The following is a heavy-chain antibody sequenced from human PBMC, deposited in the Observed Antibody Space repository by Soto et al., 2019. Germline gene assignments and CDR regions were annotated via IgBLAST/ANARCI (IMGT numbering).Heavy chain of an antibody. CDR3: ARHEKPRGYYYYYGMEV. Sequence: PGESLKISCKGSGYSFTSYWISWLRQMPVKGLEWMGRIDPSDSYTNYSPSFQGHVTISADQSISTDYPQWSSLKASETAMYYCARHEKPRGYYYYYGMEVWGKGTKVTVSS. CDR2: IDPSDSYT. J-gene: IGHJ6*04. V-gene: IGHV5-10-1*01. CDR1: GYSFTSYW.